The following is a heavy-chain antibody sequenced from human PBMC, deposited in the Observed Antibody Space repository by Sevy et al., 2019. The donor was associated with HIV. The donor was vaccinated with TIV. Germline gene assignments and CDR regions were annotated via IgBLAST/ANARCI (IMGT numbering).Heavy chain of an antibody. CDR2: FDRTDIT. D-gene: IGHD2-21*01. CDR1: EFTLSSYT. Sequence: GGSLRLSCEASEFTLSSYTMNWVRQSPEKGLEWVATFDRTDITHYADSVKGRFIISRDTAKNSLFLQMNSLRDDDTAMYFCVRDERAIASHFDYWGRGTLVTVPS. J-gene: IGHJ4*02. V-gene: IGHV3-48*02. CDR3: VRDERAIASHFDY.